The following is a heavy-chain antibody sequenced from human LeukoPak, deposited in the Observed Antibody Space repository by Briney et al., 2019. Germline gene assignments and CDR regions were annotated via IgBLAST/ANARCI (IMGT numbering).Heavy chain of an antibody. CDR1: GFTFSSYA. J-gene: IGHJ4*02. Sequence: PGGSLRLSCAASGFTFSSYAMSWVRQAPGKGLEWVSAISGSGGSTYYADSVKGRFTISRDNAKNSLFLQVNSLGVEDTAAYYCARVTWWRLDYWGQGTLVSVSS. CDR2: ISGSGGST. V-gene: IGHV3-23*01. D-gene: IGHD2-8*02. CDR3: ARVTWWRLDY.